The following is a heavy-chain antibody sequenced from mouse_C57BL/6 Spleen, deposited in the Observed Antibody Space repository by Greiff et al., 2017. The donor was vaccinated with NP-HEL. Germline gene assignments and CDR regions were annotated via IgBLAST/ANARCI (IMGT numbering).Heavy chain of an antibody. V-gene: IGHV1-62-3*01. J-gene: IGHJ3*01. Sequence: KQSCKASGYTFPHYWMHWVKQRPGRGLEWIGRIDPNSGGTKYNEKFKGKATLTVDTSSSTAYMQLSSLTSEDSAVYYCARGTGAWFAYWGQGTLVTVSA. CDR1: GYTFPHYW. CDR2: IDPNSGGT. D-gene: IGHD4-1*01. CDR3: ARGTGAWFAY.